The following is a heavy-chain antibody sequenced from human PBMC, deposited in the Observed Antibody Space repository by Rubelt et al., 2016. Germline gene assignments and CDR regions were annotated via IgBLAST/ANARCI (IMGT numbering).Heavy chain of an antibody. CDR3: ATRLTGYDREKNYYYYYGMNV. CDR1: GGAFSSYA. D-gene: IGHD5-12*01. V-gene: IGHV1-69*04. J-gene: IGHJ6*02. CDR2: IIPILGIA. Sequence: GKVSCKASGGAFSSYAISWVRQAPGQGLEWMGGIIPILGIANYAQKFQGRVTITADKSTSTAYMELSSLRSEDTAVYYCATRLTGYDREKNYYYYYGMNVWGQGTTVTVSS.